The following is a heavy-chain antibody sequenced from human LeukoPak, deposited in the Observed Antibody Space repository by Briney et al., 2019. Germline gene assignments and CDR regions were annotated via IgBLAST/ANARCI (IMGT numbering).Heavy chain of an antibody. V-gene: IGHV3-64*01. D-gene: IGHD5-18*01. CDR2: ISSNGGST. CDR1: GFTFSSYA. Sequence: GGSLRLSCAASGFTFSSYAMHWVRQAPGKGLEYVSVISSNGGSTYYANSVKGRFTISRDNSKNTLYLQMGSLRAEDMAVYYCARGWIQLWSPFDYWGQGTLVTVSS. CDR3: ARGWIQLWSPFDY. J-gene: IGHJ4*02.